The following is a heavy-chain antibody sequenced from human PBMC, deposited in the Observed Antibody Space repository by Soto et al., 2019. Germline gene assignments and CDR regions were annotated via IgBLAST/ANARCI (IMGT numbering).Heavy chain of an antibody. CDR3: VKDKYDSGSSMGNWFDP. V-gene: IGHV3-23*01. J-gene: IGHJ5*02. CDR2: ISAGGGTT. CDR1: GFTFSSYA. Sequence: EVQLLESGGGLVQRGGSLRLSCAAYGFTFSSYAMSWVRQAPGKGLEWVSSISAGGGTTYYADSVKGRFTISRDNSENTLYLQLNSLRADDTAVFYCVKDKYDSGSSMGNWFDPWGQGTLVTVSS. D-gene: IGHD3-10*01.